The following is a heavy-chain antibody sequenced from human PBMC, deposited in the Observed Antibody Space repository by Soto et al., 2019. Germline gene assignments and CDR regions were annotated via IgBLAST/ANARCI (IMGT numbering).Heavy chain of an antibody. D-gene: IGHD5-12*01. CDR1: GFTFSSYG. CDR2: IWYDGSNK. Sequence: QVQLVESGGGVVQPGRSLRLSCAASGFTFSSYGMHWVRQAPGKGLEWVAVIWYDGSNKYYADSVKGRFTISRDNSKNRLYLQMNSLRAEDTAVYYCARVGGYSGYDYWGQGTLVTVSS. CDR3: ARVGGYSGYDY. V-gene: IGHV3-33*01. J-gene: IGHJ4*02.